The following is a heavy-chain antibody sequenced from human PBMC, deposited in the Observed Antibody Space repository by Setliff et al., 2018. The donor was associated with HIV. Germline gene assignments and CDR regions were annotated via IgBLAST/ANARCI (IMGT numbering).Heavy chain of an antibody. V-gene: IGHV1-46*04. CDR2: INASGGST. J-gene: IGHJ4*02. Sequence: ASVKVSCKASGYTFTSYYIHWVRQAPGQGLERMGIINASGGSTTYAQKLQGRVTMTRDTSTSTVYMELRSLRSEDTAVYYCARDKYSSSENFDYWGQGTLVTVSS. CDR3: ARDKYSSSENFDY. CDR1: GYTFTSYY. D-gene: IGHD6-6*01.